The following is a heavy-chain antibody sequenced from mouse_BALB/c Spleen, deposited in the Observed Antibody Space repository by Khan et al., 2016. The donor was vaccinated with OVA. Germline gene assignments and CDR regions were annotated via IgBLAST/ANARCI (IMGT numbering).Heavy chain of an antibody. Sequence: QVQLQQSGTELVRPGASVKLSCKTSGYIFTSYWIHWVKQRSGQGLEWIARLYPGTGSAYYNEKFKVKATLTADRSSSTAYMQLSSLKSEDSAVYISAREKYGNYWGAMDYWGQGTSVTVSA. V-gene: IGHV1S132*01. CDR3: AREKYGNYWGAMDY. CDR2: LYPGTGSA. J-gene: IGHJ4*01. D-gene: IGHD2-10*02. CDR1: GYIFTSYW.